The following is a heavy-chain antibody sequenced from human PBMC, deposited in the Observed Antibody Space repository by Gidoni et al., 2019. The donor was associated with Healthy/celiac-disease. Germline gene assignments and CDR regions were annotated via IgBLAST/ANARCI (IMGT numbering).Heavy chain of an antibody. CDR3: ARDPVGATLSFDY. J-gene: IGHJ4*02. D-gene: IGHD1-26*01. CDR2: IWYDGSNK. V-gene: IGHV3-33*01. CDR1: GFTCSSYG. Sequence: QVQLVESGGGVVQPGRSLRLSCAASGFTCSSYGMHWVRQAPGKGLEWVAVIWYDGSNKYYADSVKGRFTISRDNSKNTLYLQMNSLRAEDTAVYYCARDPVGATLSFDYWGQGTLVTVSS.